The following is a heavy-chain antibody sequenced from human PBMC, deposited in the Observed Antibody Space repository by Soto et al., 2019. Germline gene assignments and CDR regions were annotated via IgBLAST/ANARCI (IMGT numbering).Heavy chain of an antibody. CDR3: AKARRLPYYDFWSGYYTNWFDP. V-gene: IGHV3-23*01. CDR2: ISGSGGST. CDR1: GFTFSSYA. J-gene: IGHJ5*02. D-gene: IGHD3-3*01. Sequence: GGSLRLSCAASGFTFSSYAMSWVRQAPGKGLEWVSAISGSGGSTYYADSVKGRFTISRDNSKNTLYLQMNSLRAEDTAVYYCAKARRLPYYDFWSGYYTNWFDPWGQGTLVTVSS.